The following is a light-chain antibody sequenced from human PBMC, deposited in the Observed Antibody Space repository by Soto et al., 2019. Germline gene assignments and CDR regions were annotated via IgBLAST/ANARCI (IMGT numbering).Light chain of an antibody. CDR2: KAS. Sequence: DIQLTQSPSTLSASVGDRVTITCRASQSMSTWLAWYQQKPGKAPKLLISKASSLESGVPSRFSGSGSGTEFTLTISSLQPDDFATYYCQQYNYYWTFDQGTKVEIK. V-gene: IGKV1-5*03. CDR1: QSMSTW. CDR3: QQYNYYWT. J-gene: IGKJ1*01.